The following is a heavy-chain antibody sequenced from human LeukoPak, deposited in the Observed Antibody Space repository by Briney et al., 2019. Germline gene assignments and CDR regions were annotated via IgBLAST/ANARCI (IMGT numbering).Heavy chain of an antibody. D-gene: IGHD3-10*01. J-gene: IGHJ4*02. V-gene: IGHV4-34*01. CDR1: GGSFSGYY. Sequence: SETLSLTCAVYGGSFSGYYWSWIRQPPGKGLEWIGEINHSGSTNYNPSLKSRVTISVDTSKNQFSLKLSSVTAADTAVYYCARGRLSRWFGDSRCYFDYWGQGTLVTVSS. CDR3: ARGRLSRWFGDSRCYFDY. CDR2: INHSGST.